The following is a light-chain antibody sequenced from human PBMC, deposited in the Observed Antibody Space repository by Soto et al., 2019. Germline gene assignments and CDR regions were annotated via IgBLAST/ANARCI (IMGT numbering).Light chain of an antibody. CDR3: CSYANSSTLV. V-gene: IGLV2-23*01. CDR1: RSDVGSYNL. Sequence: QSALTQPASVSGSPGQSITISCTGTRSDVGSYNLVSWYQQHPGKAPKLIIYEGSKRPSGVSNRFSGSKSGNTASLTISGLQAEDEADYSCCSYANSSTLVFGTGTKLTVL. J-gene: IGLJ1*01. CDR2: EGS.